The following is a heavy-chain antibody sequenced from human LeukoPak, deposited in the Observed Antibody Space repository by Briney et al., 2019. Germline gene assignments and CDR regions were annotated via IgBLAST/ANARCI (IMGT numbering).Heavy chain of an antibody. J-gene: IGHJ6*03. Sequence: GGALRLSCAASGFTFSSNWMHWVRQAPGKGLVWVSRLSSDGMTITYADFVKGRFTISRDNAKNMLFLQMDSLRAEDTAVYFCARGGTAMTTLDYMDVWGKGTTVTVSS. D-gene: IGHD4-11*01. CDR1: GFTFSSNW. CDR2: LSSDGMTI. V-gene: IGHV3-74*01. CDR3: ARGGTAMTTLDYMDV.